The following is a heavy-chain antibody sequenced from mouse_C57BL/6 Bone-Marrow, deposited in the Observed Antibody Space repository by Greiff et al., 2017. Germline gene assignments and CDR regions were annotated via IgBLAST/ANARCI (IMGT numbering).Heavy chain of an antibody. CDR3: ARSLPYGFYWYFDV. CDR2: IYPRSGNT. V-gene: IGHV1-81*01. CDR1: GYTFTSYG. D-gene: IGHD2-2*01. Sequence: QVQLQQSGAELARPGASVKLSCKASGYTFTSYGISWVKQRTGQGLEWIGEIYPRSGNTYYNEKFKGKATLTADKSSSTAYMELRSLTSEDSAVYFCARSLPYGFYWYFDVWGTGNTVTVSS. J-gene: IGHJ1*03.